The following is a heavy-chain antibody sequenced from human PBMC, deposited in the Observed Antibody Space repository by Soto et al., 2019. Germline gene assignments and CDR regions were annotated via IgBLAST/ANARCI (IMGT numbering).Heavy chain of an antibody. D-gene: IGHD6-19*01. Sequence: QVQLVQSGAEVKKPGSSVKVSCKASGGTFSSYTISWVRQAPGQGLEWMGRIIPILGIANYARKFQGRVTIPADKSTSTAYMELSSLRSEDTAVYYCARAGAVAGGYYFDYWGQGTLVTVSS. CDR2: IIPILGIA. CDR3: ARAGAVAGGYYFDY. CDR1: GGTFSSYT. J-gene: IGHJ4*02. V-gene: IGHV1-69*02.